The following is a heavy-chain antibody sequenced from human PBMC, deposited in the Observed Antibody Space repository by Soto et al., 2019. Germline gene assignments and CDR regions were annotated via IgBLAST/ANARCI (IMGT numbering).Heavy chain of an antibody. CDR2: IYYSGST. Sequence: PSETLSLTCTVSGGSISSYYWSWIRQPPGKGLEWIGYIYYSGSTNYNPSLKSRVTISVDTSKNQFSLKLSSVTAADTAVYYCARHVRRYLDWLLDYWGQGTLVTVSS. J-gene: IGHJ4*02. D-gene: IGHD3-9*01. CDR3: ARHVRRYLDWLLDY. CDR1: GGSISSYY. V-gene: IGHV4-59*08.